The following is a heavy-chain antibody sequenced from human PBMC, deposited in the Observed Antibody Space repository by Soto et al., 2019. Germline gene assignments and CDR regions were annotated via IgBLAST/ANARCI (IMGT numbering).Heavy chain of an antibody. Sequence: GGSLRLSCAASGFTFSDYYMSWILQAPGKXLEWVSYISSSGSTIYYADSVKGRFTISRDNAKNSLYLQMNSLRAEDTAVYYCARGSIANYYDFWSGPELNYFDYWGQGTLVTVSS. CDR3: ARGSIANYYDFWSGPELNYFDY. D-gene: IGHD3-3*01. CDR2: ISSSGSTI. J-gene: IGHJ4*02. CDR1: GFTFSDYY. V-gene: IGHV3-11*01.